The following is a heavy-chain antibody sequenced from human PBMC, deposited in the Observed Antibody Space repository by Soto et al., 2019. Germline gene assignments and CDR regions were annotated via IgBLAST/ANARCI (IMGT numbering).Heavy chain of an antibody. CDR1: GFTFSSYA. V-gene: IGHV3-23*01. CDR2: ISGSGGST. J-gene: IGHJ4*02. CDR3: AKAPAAVYLYDSSGPGYFDY. Sequence: EVQLLESGGGLVQPGGSLRLSCAASGFTFSSYAMSWVRQAPGKGLEWVSAISGSGGSTYYADSVKGRFTISRDNSKNPLYLQLSSLRAEDTAVYYCAKAPAAVYLYDSSGPGYFDYWGQGTLVTVSS. D-gene: IGHD3-22*01.